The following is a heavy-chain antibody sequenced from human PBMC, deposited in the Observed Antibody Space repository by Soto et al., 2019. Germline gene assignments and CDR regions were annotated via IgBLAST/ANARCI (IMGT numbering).Heavy chain of an antibody. Sequence: SETLSLTCTVSGGSISSGDYYWSWIRQPPGKGLEWIGYIYYSGSTYYNPSLKSRVTISVDTSKTQFSLKMSSVTAADTAVYYCARGGTSSGRAVAGYFHYWGQGIQVTVSS. J-gene: IGHJ1*01. CDR2: IYYSGST. D-gene: IGHD1-26*01. CDR1: GGSISSGDYY. CDR3: ARGGTSSGRAVAGYFHY. V-gene: IGHV4-30-4*02.